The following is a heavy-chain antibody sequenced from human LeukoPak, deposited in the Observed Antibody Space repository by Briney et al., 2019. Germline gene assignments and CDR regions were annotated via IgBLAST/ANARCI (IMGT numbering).Heavy chain of an antibody. V-gene: IGHV3-30*02. CDR1: GFTFSSYG. CDR2: IRYDGSIK. Sequence: PGGSLRLSCAASGFTFSSYGMHWVRQAPGKGLEWVAFIRYDGSIKYYADSVKGRFTISRDNARKSVYLQMSSLKAEDTALYYCARDASGWSRDYWGQGALVTVSS. CDR3: ARDASGWSRDY. J-gene: IGHJ4*02. D-gene: IGHD6-19*01.